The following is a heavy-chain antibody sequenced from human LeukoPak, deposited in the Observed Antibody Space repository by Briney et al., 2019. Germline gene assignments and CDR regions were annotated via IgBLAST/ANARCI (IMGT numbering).Heavy chain of an antibody. D-gene: IGHD6-13*01. CDR3: ARDAGPQLVLEYLDY. J-gene: IGHJ4*02. CDR1: GFTFSSYA. CDR2: ISYDGSNK. Sequence: GGSLRLSCAASGFTFSSYAMHWVRQAPGKGLEWVAVISYDGSNKYYADSVKGRFTISRDNSKNTLYLQMNSLRAEDTAVYYCARDAGPQLVLEYLDYWGQGTLVTVSS. V-gene: IGHV3-30*04.